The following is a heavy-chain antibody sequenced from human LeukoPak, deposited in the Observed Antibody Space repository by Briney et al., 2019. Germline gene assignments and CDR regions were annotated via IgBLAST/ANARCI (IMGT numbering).Heavy chain of an antibody. J-gene: IGHJ4*02. CDR2: IIPIFGTA. CDR1: GGTFSSYA. D-gene: IGHD3-22*01. Sequence: VASVTVSCTASGGTFSSYAISWVRQAPGQGLEWMGGIIPIFGTANYAQKFQGRVTITADESTSTAYMELSSLRSEDTAVYYCARDWRPTYYYDSRGLAIFDYWGQGTLVTVSS. CDR3: ARDWRPTYYYDSRGLAIFDY. V-gene: IGHV1-69*13.